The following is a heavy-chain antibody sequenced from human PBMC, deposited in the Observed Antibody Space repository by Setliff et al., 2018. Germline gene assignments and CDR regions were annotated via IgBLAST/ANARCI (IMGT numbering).Heavy chain of an antibody. CDR3: ARAAKYDSSGYYGFWFDP. CDR2: IYSSGST. Sequence: SETLSLTCTVSGGSISSAYWSWIRQPPGKGLEWIGYIYSSGSTNYNPSLKSRVTISVDTSKNQFSLKLRSVTAADTAVYYCARAAKYDSSGYYGFWFDPWAREPWSPSPQ. V-gene: IGHV4-59*01. CDR1: GGSISSAY. D-gene: IGHD3-22*01. J-gene: IGHJ5*02.